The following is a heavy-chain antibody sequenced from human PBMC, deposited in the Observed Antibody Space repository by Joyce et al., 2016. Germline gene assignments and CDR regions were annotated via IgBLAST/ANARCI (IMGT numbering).Heavy chain of an antibody. CDR3: GRSKEQYLAKWVASYSYNGLDV. J-gene: IGHJ6*02. V-gene: IGHV1-69*01. Sequence: QVQLVQSGAEVKKPGSSVRVSCKASGGTFSSYDISWVRQAPGQGLEWMGGIIPIFGTANYAQKFQGRVTITADESTSTAYMELSSLRSEDTAVYYCGRSKEQYLAKWVASYSYNGLDVWGQGTTVTVSS. CDR2: IIPIFGTA. D-gene: IGHD6-13*01. CDR1: GGTFSSYD.